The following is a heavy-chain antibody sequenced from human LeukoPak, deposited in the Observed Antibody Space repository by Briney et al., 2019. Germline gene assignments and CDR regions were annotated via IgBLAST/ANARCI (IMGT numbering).Heavy chain of an antibody. V-gene: IGHV1-2*02. Sequence: GASVKVSCKASGYTFTDYYMHWVRQAPGQGLKWMGWINPNSGGRNYAQKFQGRVTMTRDTSISTAYMELSRLRSDGTAVYYCARNAHQLPYYYYYMDVWGKGTTVTVSS. CDR3: ARNAHQLPYYYYYMDV. D-gene: IGHD2-2*01. J-gene: IGHJ6*03. CDR2: INPNSGGR. CDR1: GYTFTDYY.